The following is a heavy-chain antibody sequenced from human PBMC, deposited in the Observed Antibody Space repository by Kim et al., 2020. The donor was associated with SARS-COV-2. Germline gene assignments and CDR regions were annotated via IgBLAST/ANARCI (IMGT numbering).Heavy chain of an antibody. CDR2: T. J-gene: IGHJ4*02. Sequence: TSYAQKSQGRVTMTRDTSTSTVYMELSSLRSEDTAVYYCARGGYSSSSVYWGQGTLVTVSS. V-gene: IGHV1-46*01. CDR3: ARGGYSSSSVY. D-gene: IGHD6-6*01.